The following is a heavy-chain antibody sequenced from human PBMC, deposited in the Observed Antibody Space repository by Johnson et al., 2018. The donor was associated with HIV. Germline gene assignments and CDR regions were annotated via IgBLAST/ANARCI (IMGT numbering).Heavy chain of an antibody. CDR2: IRYDGSNK. Sequence: QVQLVESGGGLVQPGGSLRLSCAASGFTVSSYGMHWVRQAPGKGLEWVAFIRYDGSNKYYADSVKGRFTISRDNSRNTLYLQMNSLRAEDTTVYFCAIMSAPEDADAFDFWGQGTMVTVSS. V-gene: IGHV3-30*02. CDR1: GFTVSSYG. D-gene: IGHD1-14*01. CDR3: AIMSAPEDADAFDF. J-gene: IGHJ3*01.